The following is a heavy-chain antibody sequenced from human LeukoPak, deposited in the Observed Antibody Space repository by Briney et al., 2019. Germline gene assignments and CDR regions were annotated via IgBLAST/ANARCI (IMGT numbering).Heavy chain of an antibody. Sequence: GGSLRLSCAASGFTFSIYWMSWVRQAPGKGLEWVAIIKQDGSEKYYVDSVEGRFTISRDNAKNSLYLQMSSLRAEDTAVYYCARVGYYDFWSGYYWGQGTLVTVSS. CDR2: IKQDGSEK. CDR3: ARVGYYDFWSGYY. D-gene: IGHD3-3*01. J-gene: IGHJ4*02. V-gene: IGHV3-7*01. CDR1: GFTFSIYW.